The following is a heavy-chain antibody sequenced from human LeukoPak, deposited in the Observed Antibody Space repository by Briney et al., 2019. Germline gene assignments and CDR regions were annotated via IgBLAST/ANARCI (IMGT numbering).Heavy chain of an antibody. CDR1: GFTFSNYA. V-gene: IGHV3-30-3*01. Sequence: GGSLRLSCVASGFTFSNYAMHWVRQAPGKGLEWVAVISYDGSNKYYADSVKGRFTISRDNSKNTLYLQMNSLRAEDTAVYYCARDQDYWGQGTLVTVSS. CDR3: ARDQDY. J-gene: IGHJ4*02. CDR2: ISYDGSNK.